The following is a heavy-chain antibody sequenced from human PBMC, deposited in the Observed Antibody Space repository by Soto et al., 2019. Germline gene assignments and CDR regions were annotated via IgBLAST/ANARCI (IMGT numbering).Heavy chain of an antibody. V-gene: IGHV3-33*01. D-gene: IGHD3-10*01. CDR1: GFTFSSYG. Sequence: GGSLRLSCAASGFTFSSYGMHWVRQAPGKGLEWVAVIWYDGSNKYYADSVKGRFTISRDNSKNTLYLQMNSLRAEDTAVYYCASEYITMVRGVTANAFDIWGQGTMVTVSS. CDR2: IWYDGSNK. CDR3: ASEYITMVRGVTANAFDI. J-gene: IGHJ3*02.